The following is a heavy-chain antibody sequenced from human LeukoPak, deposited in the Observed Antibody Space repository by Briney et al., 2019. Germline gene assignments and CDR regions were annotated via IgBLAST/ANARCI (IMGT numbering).Heavy chain of an antibody. CDR3: AKGGEDSGYNSHFDY. V-gene: IGHV3-23*01. CDR2: ISGSGGSR. D-gene: IGHD5-24*01. J-gene: IGHJ4*02. Sequence: GGSLRPSCATSGFTFTSYALGWVRQAPGKGLEWVSLISGSGGSRYYGDSVKGRFTISRDNSKNLVYLEMNSLRAGDTAVYYCAKGGEDSGYNSHFDYWGQGTLVIVSS. CDR1: GFTFTSYA.